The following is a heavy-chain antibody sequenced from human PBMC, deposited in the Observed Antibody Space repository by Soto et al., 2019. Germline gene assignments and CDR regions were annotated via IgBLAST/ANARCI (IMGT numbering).Heavy chain of an antibody. CDR1: GGSIGSGGYC. Sequence: PSETLSLTWAVAGGSIGSGGYCWSWIRQPPGKGLEWIGYMYHSGSTYYNPSLKSRVTISIDRSKNQFSLKLSSVTAADTAVYYCARVPDYWRQGILVTVSS. J-gene: IGHJ4*02. V-gene: IGHV4-30-2*01. CDR2: MYHSGST. D-gene: IGHD2-2*01. CDR3: ARVPDY.